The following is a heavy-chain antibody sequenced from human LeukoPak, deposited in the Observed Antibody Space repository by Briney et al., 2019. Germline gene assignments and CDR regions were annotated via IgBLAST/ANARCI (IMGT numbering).Heavy chain of an antibody. D-gene: IGHD4-17*01. CDR1: GGSISSSSYY. Sequence: SETLSLTCTVSGGSISSSSYYWGWIRQPPGKGLEWIGSIYYSGSTYYNPSLKSRVTISVDTSKNQFSLKLSSVTAADTAVYYCARHSTRGDYSNWFDPWGQGTLVTVSS. CDR3: ARHSTRGDYSNWFDP. CDR2: IYYSGST. J-gene: IGHJ5*02. V-gene: IGHV4-39*01.